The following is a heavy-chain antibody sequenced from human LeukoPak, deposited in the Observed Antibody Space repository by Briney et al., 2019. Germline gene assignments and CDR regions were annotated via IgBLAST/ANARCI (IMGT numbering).Heavy chain of an antibody. Sequence: SETLSLTCTVSGGSISSSSYYWGWIRQPPGKGLEWIGSIYYSGSTYYNPSLKSRVTISVDTSKNQFSLKLSSVTAADTAVYYCARAEYYYDSSGSAPSYTFDYWGQGTLVTVSS. D-gene: IGHD3-22*01. CDR2: IYYSGST. CDR3: ARAEYYYDSSGSAPSYTFDY. CDR1: GGSISSSSYY. V-gene: IGHV4-39*07. J-gene: IGHJ4*02.